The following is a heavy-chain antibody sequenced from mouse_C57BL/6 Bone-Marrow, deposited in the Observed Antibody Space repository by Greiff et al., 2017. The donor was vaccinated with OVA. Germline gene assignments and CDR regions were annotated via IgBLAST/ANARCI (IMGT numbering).Heavy chain of an antibody. Sequence: QVQLQQSGAELARPGASVKLSCKASGYTFTSYGISWVRQRPGQGLEWIGEIYPRSGNTYYNEKFKGKATLTADKSSSTAYMELRSLTSEDSAVYFCARDYGSSLFADWGQGTLVTVSA. V-gene: IGHV1-81*01. J-gene: IGHJ3*01. CDR3: ARDYGSSLFAD. D-gene: IGHD1-1*01. CDR1: GYTFTSYG. CDR2: IYPRSGNT.